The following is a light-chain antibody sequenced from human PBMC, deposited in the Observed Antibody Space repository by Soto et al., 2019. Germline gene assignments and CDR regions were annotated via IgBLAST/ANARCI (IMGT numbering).Light chain of an antibody. V-gene: IGKV4-1*01. CDR2: WAS. Sequence: DFVMTQSPDSLAVSLGERATINCTSSQSVLYRSNNNNYLSWYQQKPGQPPKLLISWASTRESGVPDRFSVSGSGTDFTLTISSLQAEDVAIYACHQSLNAHWTFGQGTKVEIK. CDR1: QSVLYRSNNNNY. J-gene: IGKJ1*01. CDR3: HQSLNAHWT.